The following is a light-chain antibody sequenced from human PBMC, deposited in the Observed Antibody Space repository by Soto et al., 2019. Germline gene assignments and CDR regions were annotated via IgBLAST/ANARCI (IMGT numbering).Light chain of an antibody. J-gene: IGKJ2*01. V-gene: IGKV1-39*01. CDR3: QQSYRTPHT. CDR1: ESIRDF. Sequence: DIQMTQSPSSLSASVGDRVTITCRASESIRDFLSWYQQKPRKPPQLLIFAASTLQHGVPSRFSGSASGTDFTLTISSLQPEDFATYYCQQSYRTPHTFGQGTKLETK. CDR2: AAS.